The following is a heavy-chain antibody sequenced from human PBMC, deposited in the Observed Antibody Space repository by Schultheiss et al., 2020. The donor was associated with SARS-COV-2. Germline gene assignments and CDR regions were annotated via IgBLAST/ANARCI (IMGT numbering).Heavy chain of an antibody. Sequence: SETLSLTCTVSGGSVNSGGYYWGWIRQPPGKGLEWIGYIFYSGSTYYNPSLKSRVVISVDTSKNYFSLKLTSVTAADTAVYYCARLDTPLRAFDIWGQGTMVTVSS. CDR3: ARLDTPLRAFDI. V-gene: IGHV4-31*03. J-gene: IGHJ3*02. CDR2: IFYSGST. D-gene: IGHD2-15*01. CDR1: GGSVNSGGYY.